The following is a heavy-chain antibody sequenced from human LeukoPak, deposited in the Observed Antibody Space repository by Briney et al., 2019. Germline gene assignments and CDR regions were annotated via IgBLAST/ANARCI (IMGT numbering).Heavy chain of an antibody. CDR3: ARDTMVRGVPFDY. CDR1: GFTFSSYS. D-gene: IGHD3-10*01. V-gene: IGHV3-21*01. J-gene: IGHJ4*02. Sequence: GGSLRLSCAASGFTFSSYSMNWVRQAPGKGLEWVSSISSSSYIYYADSVKGRFTISRDNAKNSLYLQMNSLRAEDTAVYYCARDTMVRGVPFDYWGQGTLVTVSS. CDR2: ISSSSYI.